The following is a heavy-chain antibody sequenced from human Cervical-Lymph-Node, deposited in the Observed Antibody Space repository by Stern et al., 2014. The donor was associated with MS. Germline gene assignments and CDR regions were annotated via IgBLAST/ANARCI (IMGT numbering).Heavy chain of an antibody. Sequence: VQLVESGGGVVQPGRSLRLSCAASGFPFFSHAMHWVRQAPGKGLEWVAIISYDGSNKYYADSAKGRFTISRDNSKNTLYLQMNSLRAEDTAVYYCVREAGWAYFDYWGQGTLVTVSS. V-gene: IGHV3-30*01. CDR1: GFPFFSHA. CDR3: VREAGWAYFDY. CDR2: ISYDGSNK. D-gene: IGHD1-26*01. J-gene: IGHJ4*02.